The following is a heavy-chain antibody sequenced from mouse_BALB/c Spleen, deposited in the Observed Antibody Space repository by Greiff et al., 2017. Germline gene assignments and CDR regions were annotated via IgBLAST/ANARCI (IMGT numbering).Heavy chain of an antibody. CDR3: TRSTTVGYFDV. V-gene: IGHV1-69*02. J-gene: IGHJ1*01. Sequence: QVQLQQPGAELVRPGASVKLSCKASGYTFTSYWINWVKQRPGQGLEWIGNIYPSDSYTNYNQKFKDKATLTVDKSSSTAYMQLSSPTSEESAVYYCTRSTTVGYFDVWGAGTTVTVSA. D-gene: IGHD1-1*01. CDR1: GYTFTSYW. CDR2: IYPSDSYT.